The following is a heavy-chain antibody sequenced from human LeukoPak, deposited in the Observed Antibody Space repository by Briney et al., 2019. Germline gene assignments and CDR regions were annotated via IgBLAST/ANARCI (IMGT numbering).Heavy chain of an antibody. CDR2: IYYSGST. CDR1: GGSISSYY. D-gene: IGHD4-17*01. J-gene: IGHJ5*02. V-gene: IGHV4-59*08. Sequence: SETLSLTCTVSGGSISSYYWNWIRQPPGQGLEWIGYIYYSGSTNYNSSLKSRVTISLDTSKSQFSLRLSSVTAADTAVYYCARGYYGYFGPWGQGTPVTVSS. CDR3: ARGYYGYFGP.